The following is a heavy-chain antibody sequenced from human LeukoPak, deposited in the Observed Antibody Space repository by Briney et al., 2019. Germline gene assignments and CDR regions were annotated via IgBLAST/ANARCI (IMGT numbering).Heavy chain of an antibody. Sequence: ASVKVSCKASGYTVTGYHMHWVRQAPGQGLEWMGWINPNSGGTNYAQKFQGRVTVTRDTSINTAYMELSRLRSDDTAVYYCAGDMVRGVILRRVLEYWGQGTLVTVSS. CDR2: INPNSGGT. D-gene: IGHD3-10*01. V-gene: IGHV1-2*02. CDR1: GYTVTGYH. J-gene: IGHJ4*02. CDR3: AGDMVRGVILRRVLEY.